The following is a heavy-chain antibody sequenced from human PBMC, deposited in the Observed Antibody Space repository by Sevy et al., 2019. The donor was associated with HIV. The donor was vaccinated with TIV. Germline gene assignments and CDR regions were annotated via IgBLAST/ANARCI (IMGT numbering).Heavy chain of an antibody. CDR3: AKDKAFRFLDYLPSNYYFDY. D-gene: IGHD3-3*01. CDR1: GFTFTDYA. Sequence: GGSLRLSCAASGFTFTDYAMSWVRQAPGKGLEWISTITNTGGDTYYADSVRGRFTISRDNSKNTLHLQMNSLRAEDTAVYYCAKDKAFRFLDYLPSNYYFDYWGQGTLVTVS. CDR2: ITNTGGDT. J-gene: IGHJ4*02. V-gene: IGHV3-23*01.